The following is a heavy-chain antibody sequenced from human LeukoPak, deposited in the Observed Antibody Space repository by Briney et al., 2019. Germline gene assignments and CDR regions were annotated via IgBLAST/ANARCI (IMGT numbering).Heavy chain of an antibody. Sequence: ASVKVSCKASGYTFTGYYMHWVRQAPGQGLEWMGWINPNSGGTNYAQKFQGRVTMTRDTSISTAYMEPSRLRSDDTAVYYCARGGGPIVVVTADADYWGQGTLVTVSS. CDR3: ARGGGPIVVVTADADY. CDR1: GYTFTGYY. D-gene: IGHD2-21*02. CDR2: INPNSGGT. V-gene: IGHV1-2*02. J-gene: IGHJ4*02.